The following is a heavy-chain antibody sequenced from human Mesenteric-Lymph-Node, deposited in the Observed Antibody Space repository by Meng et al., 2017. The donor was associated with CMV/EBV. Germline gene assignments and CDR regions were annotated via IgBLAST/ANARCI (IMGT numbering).Heavy chain of an antibody. D-gene: IGHD1-26*01. J-gene: IGHJ1*01. CDR2: INPSGHST. Sequence: ASVKVSCKASGYTFTDYYLHWVRQAPGQGLEWMGVINPSGHSTTYAQKFQDRVTMTSDTSTSTVYMELSSLRSEDTAVYFCARGGGILGATTQYFQHWGQGTLVTVSS. CDR1: GYTFTDYY. V-gene: IGHV1-46*01. CDR3: ARGGGILGATTQYFQH.